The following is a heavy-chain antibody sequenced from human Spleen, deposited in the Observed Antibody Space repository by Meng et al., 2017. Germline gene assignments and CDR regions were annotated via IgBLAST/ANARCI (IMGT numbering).Heavy chain of an antibody. CDR2: INHSGST. V-gene: IGHV4-34*01. J-gene: IGHJ4*02. Sequence: QVQLRLWGAGLLKPSETLPLTCAVYGGSFSGFYWNWFRQPPGKGLEWIAEINHSGSTNINPSLKSRVTILADTSKNQFSLKVRSVTAADTAVYYCAREAYSTSLSSATGFDYWGQGTLVTVSS. CDR3: AREAYSTSLSSATGFDY. D-gene: IGHD6-13*01. CDR1: GGSFSGFY.